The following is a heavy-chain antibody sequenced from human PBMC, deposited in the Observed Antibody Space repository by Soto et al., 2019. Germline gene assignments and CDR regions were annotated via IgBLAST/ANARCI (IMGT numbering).Heavy chain of an antibody. CDR2: ITYGGSI. D-gene: IGHD5-18*01. V-gene: IGHV4-31*03. J-gene: IGHJ4*02. CDR3: AQMERIQLWLLVQN. Sequence: HVQLQEAGPRLVKPSQTLSLTCTVSGASITNDDFFWTWVRQHPEKGLEWLAYITYGGSIYYDPSLRTRLSVSIDKSKSQFSLNVRSVTAADTAVYYCAQMERIQLWLLVQNWGQGLLVTVSS. CDR1: GASITNDDFF.